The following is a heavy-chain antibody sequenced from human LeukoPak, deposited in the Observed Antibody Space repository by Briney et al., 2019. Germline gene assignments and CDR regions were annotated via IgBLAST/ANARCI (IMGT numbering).Heavy chain of an antibody. V-gene: IGHV4-4*02. CDR3: ARDANGSDLHYYHMDV. D-gene: IGHD6-25*01. CDR1: GGSITSGNW. CDR2: IYHTGNT. Sequence: SGTLSLTCAVSGGSITSGNWWSWVRQSPGKGLEWIGGIYHTGNTNYNPSLKSRVSISLDTSKNQFSLRLTSVTAADTAVYFCARDANGSDLHYYHMDVWGKGTTVTVSS. J-gene: IGHJ6*03.